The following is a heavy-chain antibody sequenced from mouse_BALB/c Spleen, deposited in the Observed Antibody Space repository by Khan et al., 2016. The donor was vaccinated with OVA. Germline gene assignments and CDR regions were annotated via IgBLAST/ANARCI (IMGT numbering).Heavy chain of an antibody. CDR3: ARRGDGYDGAMDY. CDR1: GYSITSDYA. D-gene: IGHD2-2*01. V-gene: IGHV3-2*02. J-gene: IGHJ4*01. CDR2: ISYSGST. Sequence: VQLKESGPGLVKPSQSLSLTCTVTGYSITSDYAWNWIRQFPGNKLEWMGYISYSGSTSYNPSLKSRISITRDTSKNQFFLQLNSVTTEDTATYYCARRGDGYDGAMDYWGQGTSVTVSS.